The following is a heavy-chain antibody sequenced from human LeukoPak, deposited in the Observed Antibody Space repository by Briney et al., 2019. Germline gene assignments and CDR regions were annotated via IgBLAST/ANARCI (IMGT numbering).Heavy chain of an antibody. V-gene: IGHV1-24*01. CDR1: GYTLTELS. CDR2: FDPEDGET. D-gene: IGHD3-16*02. J-gene: IGHJ2*01. CDR3: ARPMITFGGVIAQDWYFDL. Sequence: ASVKVSCKVSGYTLTELSMHWVRQAPGKGLEWMGGFDPEDGETIYAQKFQGRVTMTEDTSTDTAYMELSSLRSEDTAVYYCARPMITFGGVIAQDWYFDLWGRGTLVTVSS.